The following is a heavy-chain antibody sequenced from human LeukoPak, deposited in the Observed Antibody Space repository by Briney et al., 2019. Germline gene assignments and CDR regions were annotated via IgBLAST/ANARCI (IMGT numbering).Heavy chain of an antibody. Sequence: GGSLRLSCAASGFTFSTYSMNWVRQAPGKGLEWVSSITSSSYIYYADSVKGRFTISRDNSKNTLYLQMNSLRAEDTAVYYCAKDRGLRDITVTFPDYWGQGTLVTVSS. J-gene: IGHJ4*02. V-gene: IGHV3-21*04. CDR1: GFTFSTYS. CDR3: AKDRGLRDITVTFPDY. D-gene: IGHD4-17*01. CDR2: ITSSSYI.